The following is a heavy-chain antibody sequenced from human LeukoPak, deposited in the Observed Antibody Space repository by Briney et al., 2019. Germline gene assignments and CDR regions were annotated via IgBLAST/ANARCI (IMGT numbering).Heavy chain of an antibody. Sequence: GASVKVSCKASGYTFISYYMHWVRQAPGQGLEWMGIINPSGGSTSYAQKFQGRVTMTRDTSTSTVYMELSSLRSEDTAVYYCARAITMVRGVKKYGMDVWGQGTTVTVSS. CDR2: INPSGGST. V-gene: IGHV1-46*01. CDR3: ARAITMVRGVKKYGMDV. J-gene: IGHJ6*02. D-gene: IGHD3-10*01. CDR1: GYTFISYY.